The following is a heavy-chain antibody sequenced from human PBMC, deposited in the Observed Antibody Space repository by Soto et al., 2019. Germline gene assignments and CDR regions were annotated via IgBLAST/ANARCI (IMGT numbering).Heavy chain of an antibody. J-gene: IGHJ4*02. CDR3: ERRGASETLDH. CDR2: MNPNSGYA. V-gene: IGHV1-8*01. CDR1: GDTFTTYD. Sequence: ASVKVSCKASGDTFTTYDINWVRQATGQGLEWMGWMNPNSGYADYAQNFQGRVTMSRDTSIKTAYMELSHLKSEDTAVYYCERRGASETLDHWGQGTLVTVSS.